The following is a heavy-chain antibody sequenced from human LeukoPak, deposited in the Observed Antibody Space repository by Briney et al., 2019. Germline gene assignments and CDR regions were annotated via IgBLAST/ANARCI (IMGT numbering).Heavy chain of an antibody. V-gene: IGHV3-53*01. D-gene: IGHD2-15*01. CDR1: GFTVSSNS. CDR2: IYSGGST. Sequence: GGSLRLSCAASGFTVSSNSMSWVRQAPGKGLEWVSAIYSGGSTYYADPVKGRFTISRDNSKNTLYLQMNSLRAEDTAVYYCARGGPIYCRGDSCYPGDYWGQGTPVTVSS. J-gene: IGHJ4*02. CDR3: ARGGPIYCRGDSCYPGDY.